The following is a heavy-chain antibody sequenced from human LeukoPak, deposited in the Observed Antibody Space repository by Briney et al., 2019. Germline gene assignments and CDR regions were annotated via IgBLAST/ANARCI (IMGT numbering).Heavy chain of an antibody. Sequence: TLSLTCTVSGGSISSGGYYWSWIRQHPGKGLEWIGYIYYSGSTYYNPSLKSRVTISVDTSKNQFSLKLSSVTAADTAVYYCARHNEGGVDTAMAAFDYWGQGTLVTVSS. J-gene: IGHJ4*02. CDR3: ARHNEGGVDTAMAAFDY. CDR1: GGSISSGGYY. D-gene: IGHD5-18*01. V-gene: IGHV4-31*03. CDR2: IYYSGST.